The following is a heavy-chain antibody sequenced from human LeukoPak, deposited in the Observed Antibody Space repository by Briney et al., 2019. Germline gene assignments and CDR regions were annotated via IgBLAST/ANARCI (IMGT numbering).Heavy chain of an antibody. CDR2: IYYSGST. CDR3: ATFGSGGGLDY. V-gene: IGHV4-39*07. J-gene: IGHJ4*02. Sequence: SETLSLSCSVSGGSINTRSYYWGWIRQPPGKGLEWIGTIYYSGSTFYNASLKSRVTISLDTSKNQFSLKVTSVIAADTALYYCATFGSGGGLDYWGQGTLVTVSS. D-gene: IGHD3-3*01. CDR1: GGSINTRSYY.